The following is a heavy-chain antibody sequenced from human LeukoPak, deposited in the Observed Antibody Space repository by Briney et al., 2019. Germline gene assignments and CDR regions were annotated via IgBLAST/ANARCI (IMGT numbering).Heavy chain of an antibody. CDR1: GFSFSSYA. D-gene: IGHD2-15*01. J-gene: IGHJ4*02. CDR2: ISYDGSDK. V-gene: IGHV3-30-3*01. Sequence: GGSLRLSCAASGFSFSSYAVHWARQAPGKGLEWVAVISYDGSDKYYADFVKGRFTISRDNSKNTLYLQMNSLRAEDTAVYYCVVGGSPGYWGQGTLVTVSS. CDR3: VVGGSPGY.